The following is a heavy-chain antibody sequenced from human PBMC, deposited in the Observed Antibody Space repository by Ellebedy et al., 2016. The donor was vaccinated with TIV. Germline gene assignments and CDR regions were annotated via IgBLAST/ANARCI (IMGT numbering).Heavy chain of an antibody. J-gene: IGHJ3*02. CDR3: ARAGEYRTYYYDSSDAFDI. Sequence: ASVKVSCKASGGTFSSYAISWVRQAPGQGLEWMGGIIPILGIANYAQKFQGRVTITADESTSTAYMELSSLRSEDTAVYYRARAGEYRTYYYDSSDAFDIWGQGTMVTVSS. CDR1: GGTFSSYA. D-gene: IGHD3-22*01. CDR2: IIPILGIA. V-gene: IGHV1-69*10.